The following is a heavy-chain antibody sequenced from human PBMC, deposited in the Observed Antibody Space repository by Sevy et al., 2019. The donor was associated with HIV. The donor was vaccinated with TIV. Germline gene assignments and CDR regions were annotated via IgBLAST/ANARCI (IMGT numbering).Heavy chain of an antibody. Sequence: GGSLRLSCAASGFTFSSYGMHLVRQAPGKGLEWVAVISYDGSNKYYADSVKGRFTISRDNSKNTLYLQMNSLRAEDTAVYYCAKEVGRWELREFDPWGQGTLVTVSS. D-gene: IGHD1-26*01. CDR3: AKEVGRWELREFDP. V-gene: IGHV3-30*18. CDR1: GFTFSSYG. J-gene: IGHJ5*02. CDR2: ISYDGSNK.